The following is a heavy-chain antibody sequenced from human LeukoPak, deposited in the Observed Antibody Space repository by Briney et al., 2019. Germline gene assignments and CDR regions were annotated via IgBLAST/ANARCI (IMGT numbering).Heavy chain of an antibody. Sequence: ASVKVSCKASGYIFTDYHINWVRQATGQGLEWMGWMSPNSGNTGYAQKFQGRVTMTRDTSISTAYMELSSLTSEDTAVYYCASDIEDGTDYWGQGTPVTVSS. CDR1: GYIFTDYH. CDR2: MSPNSGNT. V-gene: IGHV1-8*01. CDR3: ASDIEDGTDY. J-gene: IGHJ4*02.